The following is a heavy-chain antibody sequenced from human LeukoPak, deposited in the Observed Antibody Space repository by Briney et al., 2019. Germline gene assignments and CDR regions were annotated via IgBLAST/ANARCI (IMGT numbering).Heavy chain of an antibody. J-gene: IGHJ6*03. V-gene: IGHV3-23*01. CDR2: VRGGGDRT. CDR1: GFTFSSYA. CDR3: AREYYYYMDV. Sequence: GGSLRLSCAASGFTFSSYAMSWVRQAPGKGLEWVSGVRGGGDRTDYSDSVKGRFTISRDNAKNSLYLQMNSLRAEDTAVYYCAREYYYYMDVWGKGTTVTISS.